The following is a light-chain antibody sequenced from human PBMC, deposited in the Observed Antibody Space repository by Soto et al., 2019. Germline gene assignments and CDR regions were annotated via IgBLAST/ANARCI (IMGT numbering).Light chain of an antibody. CDR2: AAS. V-gene: IGKV1-39*01. CDR1: QYIGRY. CDR3: QQTYRTPLT. J-gene: IGKJ4*01. Sequence: DVPMTQSPSSLSASVGDRVTITCRAGQYIGRYLNWYQQKPGKAPKLLIYAASSLHSGVPSRFSGSGSGTDLTLTISSLQPEDFATYSCQQTYRTPLTFGGGTKVEIK.